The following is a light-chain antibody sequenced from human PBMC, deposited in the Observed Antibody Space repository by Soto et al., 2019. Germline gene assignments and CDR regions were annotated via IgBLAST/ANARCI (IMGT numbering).Light chain of an antibody. Sequence: QSVLTQPASVSGSPGQSTTISCTGTSSDVGGYNYVSWYQQHPGKAPKLMIYDVSNRPSGVSNRFSGSKSGNTASLTISGLQAEDEADYYCSSYTSSSTLPFGTGTKVTVL. CDR1: SSDVGGYNY. CDR3: SSYTSSSTLP. V-gene: IGLV2-14*01. CDR2: DVS. J-gene: IGLJ1*01.